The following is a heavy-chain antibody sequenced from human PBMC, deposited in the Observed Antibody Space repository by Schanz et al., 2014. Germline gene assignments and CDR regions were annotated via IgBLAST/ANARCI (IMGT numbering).Heavy chain of an antibody. J-gene: IGHJ3*02. V-gene: IGHV1-69*02. CDR3: ARGGGPEDVFDI. D-gene: IGHD2-15*01. CDR1: GGTFSTYP. Sequence: QVQLVQSGAEVKKPGSSMKVSCKASGGTFSTYPINWLRQAPGQGLEWMGRIIPILGIANYAQNFQGRVTITADKHTSTAYMELSSLRSDDTAVYYCARGGGPEDVFDIWGQGTILTVSS. CDR2: IIPILGIA.